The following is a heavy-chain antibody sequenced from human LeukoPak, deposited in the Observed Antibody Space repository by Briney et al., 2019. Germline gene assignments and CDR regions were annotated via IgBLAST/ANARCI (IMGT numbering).Heavy chain of an antibody. CDR1: GFTVSSNY. D-gene: IGHD3-22*01. CDR3: AKESNPPEDYYDTLYFDY. V-gene: IGHV3-23*01. CDR2: ISGSGGST. J-gene: IGHJ4*02. Sequence: GGSLRLSCAASGFTVSSNYMSWVRQAPGKGLEWVSAISGSGGSTYYADSVKGRFTISRDNSKNTLYLQMNSLRAEDTAVYYCAKESNPPEDYYDTLYFDYWGQGTLVTVSS.